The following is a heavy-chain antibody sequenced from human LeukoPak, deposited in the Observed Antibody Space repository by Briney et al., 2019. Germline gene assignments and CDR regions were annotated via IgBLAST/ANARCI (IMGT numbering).Heavy chain of an antibody. Sequence: GGSLRLSCAASGFTFSSYAMHWVRQAPGKGLEWVAVISYDGSNKYYADSVKGRFTISRGNSKNTLYLQMNSLRAEDTAVHYCASLLVSYDSSGYDDQSRGPRELGGHDYWGQGTLVTVSS. J-gene: IGHJ4*02. V-gene: IGHV3-30*19. CDR3: ASLLVSYDSSGYDDQSRGPRELGGHDY. D-gene: IGHD3-22*01. CDR2: ISYDGSNK. CDR1: GFTFSSYA.